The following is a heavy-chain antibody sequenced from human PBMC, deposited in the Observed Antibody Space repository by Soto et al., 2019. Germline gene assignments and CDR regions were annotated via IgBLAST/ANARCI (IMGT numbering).Heavy chain of an antibody. CDR3: ARLQMDV. Sequence: GGSLRLSCAASGFSFSTYEMNWVRQAPGKGLEWISYINSDGGTIYYADSVRGRFTISXXXXXXSXYXQXXXLRAEDTAVYYCARLQMDVWGQGTTVTVSS. D-gene: IGHD1-1*01. J-gene: IGHJ6*02. V-gene: IGHV3-48*03. CDR2: INSDGGTI. CDR1: GFSFSTYE.